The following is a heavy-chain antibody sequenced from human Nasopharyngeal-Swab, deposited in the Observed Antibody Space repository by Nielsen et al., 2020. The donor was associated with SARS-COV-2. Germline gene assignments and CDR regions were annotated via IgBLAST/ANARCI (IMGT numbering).Heavy chain of an antibody. CDR1: GFTFSRYA. V-gene: IGHV3-23*01. J-gene: IGHJ3*02. CDR2: ISGSGGST. CDR3: AKTNWGSDAFDI. Sequence: GGSLRLSCAASGFTFSRYAMSWVRQAPGKGLEWVSAISGSGGSTYYADSVKGRFTISRDNSKNTLYLQMNSLRAEDTAVYYCAKTNWGSDAFDIWGQGTMVTVSS. D-gene: IGHD3-16*01.